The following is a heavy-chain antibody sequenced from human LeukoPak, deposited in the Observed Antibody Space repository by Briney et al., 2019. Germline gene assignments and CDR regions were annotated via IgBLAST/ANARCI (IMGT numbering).Heavy chain of an antibody. CDR3: ARSPDILTGEKFDY. CDR1: GFTFGIYA. Sequence: GGSLRLSCAVSGFTFGIYAMSWVRQAPGQGLDWVSAISARDGSTYYADSVKGRFTISRDNSKNTLYLQMNSLRAEDTAVYYCARSPDILTGEKFDYWGQGTLVTVSS. J-gene: IGHJ4*02. D-gene: IGHD3-9*01. V-gene: IGHV3-23*01. CDR2: ISARDGST.